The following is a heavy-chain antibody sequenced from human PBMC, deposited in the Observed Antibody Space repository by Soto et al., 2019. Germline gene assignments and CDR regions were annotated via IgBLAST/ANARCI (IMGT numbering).Heavy chain of an antibody. J-gene: IGHJ4*02. CDR3: AKSGVDTFGLSY. CDR2: INTDGSST. CDR1: GFTFSSFW. D-gene: IGHD5-18*01. V-gene: IGHV3-74*01. Sequence: EVQLVESGGGLVQPGGSLRLSCAVSGFTFSSFWMHWVRQAPGEGLVWVSRINTDGSSTSYADSVKGRFTISRDNAKNTPYLQMNSLRVEDTATYYCAKSGVDTFGLSYWGQGTLVTVSS.